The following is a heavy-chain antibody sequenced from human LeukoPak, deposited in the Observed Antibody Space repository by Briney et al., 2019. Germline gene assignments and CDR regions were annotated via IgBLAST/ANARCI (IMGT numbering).Heavy chain of an antibody. J-gene: IGHJ4*02. CDR2: ISGSGGDT. CDR1: GFTFSSYA. V-gene: IGHV3-23*01. D-gene: IGHD2-2*01. Sequence: GGSLRLSCAASGFTFSSYAMSWVRQAPGKGLEWVSAISGSGGDTYDADSVKGRFTISRDNSKNTLYLQMNSLRAEDTAVYYCARNYQGDQLFDYWGQGTLVTVSS. CDR3: ARNYQGDQLFDY.